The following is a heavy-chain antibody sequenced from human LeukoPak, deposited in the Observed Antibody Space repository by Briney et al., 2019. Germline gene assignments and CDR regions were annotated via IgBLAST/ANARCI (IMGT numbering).Heavy chain of an antibody. CDR3: ARGIYDSSGYYLDY. J-gene: IGHJ4*02. Sequence: SETLSLTCTVSGGSVSSGYYYWSWIRQPPGKGLEWIGYIYYSGSTNYNPSLKSRVTISVDTSKNQLSLKVRSVTAADTAVYYCARGIYDSSGYYLDYWGQGTLVTVSS. D-gene: IGHD3-22*01. CDR1: GGSVSSGYYY. CDR2: IYYSGST. V-gene: IGHV4-61*01.